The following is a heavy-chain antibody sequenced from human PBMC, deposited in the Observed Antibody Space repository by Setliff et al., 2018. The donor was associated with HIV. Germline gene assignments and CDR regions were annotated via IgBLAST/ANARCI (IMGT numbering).Heavy chain of an antibody. CDR1: GYAITSGFY. CDR3: ARGSDCDATTCGDYYYMDV. Sequence: SETLSLTCAVSGYAITSGFYWGWIRQPPGKGLEWIGSIYHSGTTNYNSSLKSRVTISVDTSKNQLSLTLTSVTAADTAVYYCARGSDCDATTCGDYYYMDVWGKGTTVTISS. V-gene: IGHV4-38-2*01. D-gene: IGHD2-2*01. J-gene: IGHJ6*03. CDR2: IYHSGTT.